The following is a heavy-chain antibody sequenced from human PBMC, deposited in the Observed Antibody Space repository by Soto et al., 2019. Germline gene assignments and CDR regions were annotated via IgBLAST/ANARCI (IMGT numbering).Heavy chain of an antibody. J-gene: IGHJ6*02. CDR1: GFTFSSYE. CDR2: ISSSGSTI. CDR3: ARVSSITIFGVVITHYYGMDV. D-gene: IGHD3-3*01. V-gene: IGHV3-48*03. Sequence: EVQLVESGGGLVQPGGSLRLSCAASGFTFSSYEMNWVRQAPGKGLEWVSYISSSGSTIYYADSVKGRFTISRDNAKNSLYLQMNSLRAEDTAVYYCARVSSITIFGVVITHYYGMDVWGQGTTVTVSS.